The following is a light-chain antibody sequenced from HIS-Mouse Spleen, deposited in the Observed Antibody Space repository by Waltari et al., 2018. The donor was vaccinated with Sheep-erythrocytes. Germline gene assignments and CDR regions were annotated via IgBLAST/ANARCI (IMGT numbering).Light chain of an antibody. CDR3: CSYAGSSTPWV. J-gene: IGLJ3*02. CDR2: EGS. CDR1: SSDVGSYNL. Sequence: QSALTQPASVSGSPGQSITISCTGTSSDVGSYNLVSWYQQNPGKAPKLMIYEGSKRPSGVSNRFSGSKSGNTASLTISGLQAEDEADYYCCSYAGSSTPWVFGGGTKVTVL. V-gene: IGLV2-23*01.